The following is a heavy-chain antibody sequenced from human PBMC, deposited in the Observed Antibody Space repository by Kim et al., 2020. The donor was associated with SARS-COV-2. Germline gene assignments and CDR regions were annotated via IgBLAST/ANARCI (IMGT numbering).Heavy chain of an antibody. Sequence: TLYAESVTGRFNISRDKSRSTLYLQMNSLRAEYTAVYYCAKEPRAAGGVWGHGTTVTVSS. CDR2: T. V-gene: IGHV3-23*01. CDR3: AKEPRAAGGV. D-gene: IGHD6-13*01. J-gene: IGHJ6*02.